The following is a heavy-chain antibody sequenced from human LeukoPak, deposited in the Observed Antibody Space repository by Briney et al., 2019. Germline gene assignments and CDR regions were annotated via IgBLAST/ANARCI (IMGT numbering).Heavy chain of an antibody. CDR3: AREAAVGTGGFDY. D-gene: IGHD6-13*01. CDR1: GGSISAYY. CDR2: IYNSGSA. J-gene: IGHJ4*02. V-gene: IGHV4-59*01. Sequence: SETLSLTCTVSGGSISAYYWSWIRQPPGKGLEWSGYIYNSGSANYNPSLQSRVTILIDTSKKQFSLKVSSVTAADTAVYYCAREAAVGTGGFDYWGQGTLVTVSS.